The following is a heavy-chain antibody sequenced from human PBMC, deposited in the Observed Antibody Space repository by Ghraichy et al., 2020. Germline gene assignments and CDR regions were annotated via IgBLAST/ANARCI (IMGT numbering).Heavy chain of an antibody. CDR3: VRHAVARYCDFDH. Sequence: SETLSLTCTVSGASIISSNYYWGWIRQPPGKGLEWIASIYYSGTTYYNPSLKSRVTISVDTSKNQFSLNVSAVTAADTAVYYCVRHAVARYCDFDHWGQGTLVTVSS. D-gene: IGHD6-19*01. V-gene: IGHV4-39*01. CDR1: GASIISSNYY. J-gene: IGHJ4*02. CDR2: IYYSGTT.